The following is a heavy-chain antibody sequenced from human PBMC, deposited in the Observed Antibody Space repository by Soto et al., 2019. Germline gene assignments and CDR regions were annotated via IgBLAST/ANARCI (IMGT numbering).Heavy chain of an antibody. V-gene: IGHV4-39*01. CDR2: IYYSGST. CDR1: GGSISSSSYY. Sequence: SETLSLTCTVSGGSISSSSYYWGWIRQPPGKGLEWIGSIYYSGSTYYNPSLKSRVTISVDTSKNQFSLKLSSVTAADTAVYYCARHGRPGNSRENFFDTWGQGTLVTVSS. D-gene: IGHD6-6*01. CDR3: ARHGRPGNSRENFFDT. J-gene: IGHJ4*02.